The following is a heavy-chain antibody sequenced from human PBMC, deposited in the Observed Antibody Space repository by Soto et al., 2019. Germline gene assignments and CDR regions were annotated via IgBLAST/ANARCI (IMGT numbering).Heavy chain of an antibody. V-gene: IGHV3-30-3*01. CDR2: ISYDGSNK. D-gene: IGHD6-13*01. CDR1: GFTFSSYA. Sequence: QVQLVESGGGVVQPGRSLRLSCAASGFTFSSYAMHWVRQAPGKGLERVAVISYDGSNKYYADSVKGRFNISRDNPENTLYLRRNSLRAEDTAVYYCARATLSIAAAGDAWWYFYLWGRGTLVTVSS. CDR3: ARATLSIAAAGDAWWYFYL. J-gene: IGHJ2*01.